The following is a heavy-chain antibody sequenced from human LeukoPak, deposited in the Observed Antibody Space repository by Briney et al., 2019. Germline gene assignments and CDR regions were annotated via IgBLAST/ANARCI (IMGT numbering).Heavy chain of an antibody. CDR3: ARDQEAVAGPYFDY. J-gene: IGHJ4*02. CDR1: GFTFSDYY. Sequence: GGSLRLSCAASGFTFSDYYMSWIRQAPGKGLEWVSYISGSGSTIYYADSVKGRFTISRDNAKNSLYLQMNSLRAEDTAVYYCARDQEAVAGPYFDYWGQGTLVTVSS. V-gene: IGHV3-11*04. D-gene: IGHD6-19*01. CDR2: ISGSGSTI.